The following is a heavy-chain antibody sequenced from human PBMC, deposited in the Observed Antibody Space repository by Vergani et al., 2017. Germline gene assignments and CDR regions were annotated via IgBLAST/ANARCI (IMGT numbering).Heavy chain of an antibody. V-gene: IGHV3-11*01. CDR3: ARDHKDYNNYPGTFDI. CDR1: GFSFSDHY. CDR2: ISNSGNTI. J-gene: IGHJ3*02. D-gene: IGHD5-24*01. Sequence: QVQLVESGGGLVKPGGSLRLSCAASGFSFSDHYMTWIRQAPGKGLEWVSYISNSGNTIEYADSVKGRFSISRDNAKSSLFLQMDSLRAEDTAVYYCARDHKDYNNYPGTFDIWCQGSMVTVSS.